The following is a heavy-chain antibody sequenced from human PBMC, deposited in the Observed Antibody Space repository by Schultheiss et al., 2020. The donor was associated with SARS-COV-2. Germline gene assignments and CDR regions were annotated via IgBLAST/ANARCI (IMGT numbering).Heavy chain of an antibody. V-gene: IGHV3-53*01. CDR1: GFTVSSNY. J-gene: IGHJ6*02. CDR3: TRGGTVATKYYNPMDV. D-gene: IGHD5-24*01. Sequence: GGSLRLSCAASGFTVSSNYMSWVRQAPGKGLEWVSVIYSGGSTYYADSVKGRFTISRDNAKNTLYLQMNSLRAEDTAVYYCTRGGTVATKYYNPMDVWGQGTTVTVSS. CDR2: IYSGGST.